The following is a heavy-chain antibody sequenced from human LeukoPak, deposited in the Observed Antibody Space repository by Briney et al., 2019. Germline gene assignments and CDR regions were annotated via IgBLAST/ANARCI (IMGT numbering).Heavy chain of an antibody. J-gene: IGHJ6*03. CDR1: GFTFSIDL. Sequence: PGGALRLSCAASGFTFSIDLMIWVPPGPGKGLEWVANIKQEAREKHYVDSVKGRFTISRDKAKNSLYLQMNRLRAEDTAVYYCAREGFGVVRYYYYYMDVWGKGTTVTVS. CDR3: AREGFGVVRYYYYYMDV. V-gene: IGHV3-7*01. D-gene: IGHD3-3*01. CDR2: IKQEAREK.